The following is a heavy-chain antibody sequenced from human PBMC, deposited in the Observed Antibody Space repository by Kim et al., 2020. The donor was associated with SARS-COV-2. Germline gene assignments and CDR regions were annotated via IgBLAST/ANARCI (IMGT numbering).Heavy chain of an antibody. J-gene: IGHJ5*02. V-gene: IGHV3-33*06. Sequence: DSVKGRFTISRDNSKHPLYMEMTSLRAEETAVYYCAKKGDSGTYDNWFDPWGQGTLVTVSS. D-gene: IGHD3-10*01. CDR3: AKKGDSGTYDNWFDP.